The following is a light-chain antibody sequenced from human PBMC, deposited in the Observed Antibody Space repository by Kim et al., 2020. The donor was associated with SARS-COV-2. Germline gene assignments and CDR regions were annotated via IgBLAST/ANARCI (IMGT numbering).Light chain of an antibody. CDR1: SGDVGGYNS. CDR2: HVT. CDR3: TSYTDISTWI. V-gene: IGLV2-14*03. Sequence: QSALTQPASVSGSPGQSITISCTGTSGDVGGYNSVSWYQQHPGRAPKLIIYHVTRRPSGVSYRFSGSKSGNTASLTISGLQAEDEADYHCTSYTDISTWIFVTRTEVTVL. J-gene: IGLJ1*01.